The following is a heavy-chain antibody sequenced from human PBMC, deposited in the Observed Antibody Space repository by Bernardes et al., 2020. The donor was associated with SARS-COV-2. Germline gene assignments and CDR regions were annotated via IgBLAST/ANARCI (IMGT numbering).Heavy chain of an antibody. Sequence: GYLRLSCAASGFTFSSYSMNWVRQAPGKGLEWVSSISSSSSYIYYADSVKGRFTISRDNAKNSLYLQMNSLRAEDTAVYYCARSGVVPYGMDVWGQGTTVTVSS. CDR1: GFTFSSYS. D-gene: IGHD3-3*01. CDR2: ISSSSSYI. CDR3: ARSGVVPYGMDV. J-gene: IGHJ6*02. V-gene: IGHV3-21*01.